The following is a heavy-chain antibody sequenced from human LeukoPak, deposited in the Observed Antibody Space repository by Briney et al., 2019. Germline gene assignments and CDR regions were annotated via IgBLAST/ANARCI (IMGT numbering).Heavy chain of an antibody. CDR1: GGSFSGYY. V-gene: IGHV4-34*01. J-gene: IGHJ4*02. Sequence: SETLSLTCAVYGGSFSGYYWSWIRQPSGKGLEWIGEINHSGSTNYNPSLKSRVTISVDTSKNQFSLKLSSVTAADTAVYYCARGDCSSTSCYSYYWGQGTLVTVSS. CDR2: INHSGST. D-gene: IGHD2-2*01. CDR3: ARGDCSSTSCYSYY.